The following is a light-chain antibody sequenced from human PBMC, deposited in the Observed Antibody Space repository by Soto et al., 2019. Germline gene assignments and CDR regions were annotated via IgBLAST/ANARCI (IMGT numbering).Light chain of an antibody. V-gene: IGLV2-14*01. CDR1: SSDVGGYNY. CDR3: SSYTSSSTS. CDR2: EVS. J-gene: IGLJ1*01. Sequence: QSVLTQPPSASGSPGQSITISCTGTSSDVGGYNYVSWYQQHPGKAPKLMIYEVSNRPSGVSNRFSGSKSGNTASLTISGLQAEDEADYYCSSYTSSSTSFGTGTKLTVL.